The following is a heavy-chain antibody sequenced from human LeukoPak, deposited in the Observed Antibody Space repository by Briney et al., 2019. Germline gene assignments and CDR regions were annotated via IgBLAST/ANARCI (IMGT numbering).Heavy chain of an antibody. V-gene: IGHV4-59*01. Sequence: SETLSLTCTVSGGSISSYYWSWIRQPPGKGLEWIGYIYYSGSTNYNPSLKGRVTISVDTSKNQFSLKLSSVTAADTAVYYCARGQSYYDYVWGSYLVYYFDYWGQGTLVTVSS. CDR1: GGSISSYY. CDR3: ARGQSYYDYVWGSYLVYYFDY. CDR2: IYYSGST. D-gene: IGHD3-16*02. J-gene: IGHJ4*02.